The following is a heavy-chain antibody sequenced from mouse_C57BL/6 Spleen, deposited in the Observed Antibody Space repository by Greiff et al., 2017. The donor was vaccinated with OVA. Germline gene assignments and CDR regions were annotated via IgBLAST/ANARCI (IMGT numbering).Heavy chain of an antibody. CDR1: GFNIKDDY. CDR3: TNGAPLMDY. D-gene: IGHD6-1*01. CDR2: IDPENGDT. Sequence: EVKLQQSGAELVRPGASVKLSCTASGFNIKDDYMHWVKQRPEQGLEWIGWIDPENGDTEYASKFQGKATITADTSSNTAYLQRSSLTSEDTAVYYCTNGAPLMDYWGQGTSVTVSS. V-gene: IGHV14-4*01. J-gene: IGHJ4*01.